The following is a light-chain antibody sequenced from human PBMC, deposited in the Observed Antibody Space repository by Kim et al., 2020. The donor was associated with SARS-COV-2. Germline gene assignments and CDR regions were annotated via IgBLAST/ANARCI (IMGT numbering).Light chain of an antibody. Sequence: VALGQTVRSTCQGDSLRSYYATWYQQKPGQAPILVIYGKNNRPSGIPDRFSGSSSGNTASLTITGTQAGDEADYYCNSRDSNDNVVFGGGTQLTV. V-gene: IGLV3-19*01. CDR3: NSRDSNDNVV. J-gene: IGLJ2*01. CDR2: GKN. CDR1: SLRSYY.